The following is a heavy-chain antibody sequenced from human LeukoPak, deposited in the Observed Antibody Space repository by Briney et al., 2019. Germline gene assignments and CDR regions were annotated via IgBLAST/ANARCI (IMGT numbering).Heavy chain of an antibody. CDR1: GFTVSSNY. CDR3: ARDWDWNTDKTFDY. V-gene: IGHV3-53*05. J-gene: IGHJ4*02. Sequence: GGSLRLSCAASGFTVSSNYMSWVRQAPGKGLEWVSVIYSGGSTYYADSVKGRFTISRDNSKNTLYLQMNSLRSDDTAVYYCARDWDWNTDKTFDYWGQGTLVTVSS. CDR2: IYSGGST. D-gene: IGHD1/OR15-1a*01.